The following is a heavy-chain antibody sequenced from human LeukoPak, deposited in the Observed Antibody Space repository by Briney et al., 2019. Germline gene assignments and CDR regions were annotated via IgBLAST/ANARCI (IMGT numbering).Heavy chain of an antibody. CDR3: AKGGVSSYDPFDH. CDR1: GGSITSGNYY. CDR2: VSHTGST. D-gene: IGHD1-26*01. Sequence: SETLSLTCTVSGGSITSGNYYWGWIRQPPGKGLEWIGSVSHTGSTYYNPSHKSRVTISVDTSKNQFSLKLSSVTAADTAVYYCAKGGVSSYDPFDHWGQGTLVTVSS. J-gene: IGHJ4*02. V-gene: IGHV4-39*07.